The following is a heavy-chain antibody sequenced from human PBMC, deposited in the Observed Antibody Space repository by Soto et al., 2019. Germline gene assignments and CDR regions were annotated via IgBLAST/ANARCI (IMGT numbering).Heavy chain of an antibody. V-gene: IGHV3-30*18. D-gene: IGHD4-17*01. CDR1: GFTFSSYG. CDR3: AKGPTVTTGEFDY. CDR2: ISYDGSNK. J-gene: IGHJ4*02. Sequence: PGGSLRLSCAASGFTFSSYGMHWVRQAPGKGLEWVAVISYDGSNKYCADSVKGRFTISRDNSKNTLYLQMNSLRAEDTAVYYCAKGPTVTTGEFDYWGQGTLVTVSS.